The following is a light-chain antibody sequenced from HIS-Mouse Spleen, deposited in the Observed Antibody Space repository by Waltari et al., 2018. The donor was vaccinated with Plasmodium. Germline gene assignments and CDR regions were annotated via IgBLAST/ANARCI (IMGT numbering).Light chain of an antibody. J-gene: IGLJ3*02. CDR3: YSTDSSGNHRV. CDR2: EDS. CDR1: AFPKNY. V-gene: IGLV3-10*01. Sequence: SYELTQPPSVSVSPGQTARITCYGAAFPKNYTSLYQQKSGQAPVLVIYEDSKRPSGIPERFSGSSSGTMATLTISGAQVEDEADYYCYSTDSSGNHRVFGGGTKLTVL.